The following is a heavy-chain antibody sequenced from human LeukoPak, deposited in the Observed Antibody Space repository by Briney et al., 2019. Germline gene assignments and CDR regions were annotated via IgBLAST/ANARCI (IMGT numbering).Heavy chain of an antibody. D-gene: IGHD3-10*01. J-gene: IGHJ4*02. V-gene: IGHV3-21*01. CDR2: ISSSSSYI. CDR1: GFTFSSYS. Sequence: GGSLRLSCAASGFTFSSYSMNWVRQAPGKGLECVSSISSSSSYIYYADSVKGRFTISRDNAKNSLYLQMNSLRAEDTAVYYCARDYGSGSSPWYFDYWGQGTLVTVSS. CDR3: ARDYGSGSSPWYFDY.